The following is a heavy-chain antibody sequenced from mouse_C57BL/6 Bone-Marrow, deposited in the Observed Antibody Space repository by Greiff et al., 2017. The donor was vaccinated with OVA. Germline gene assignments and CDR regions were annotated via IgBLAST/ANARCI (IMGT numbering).Heavy chain of an antibody. J-gene: IGHJ2*01. D-gene: IGHD1-1*01. Sequence: QVTLKESGPGILQPSQTLSLTCSFSGFSLSTFGMGVGWIRQPSGKGLEWLAHIWWDDDKYYNPALKSRLTISKDTSKNQVFLKIANVDTADTATYYCARVYYGSSYGYFDYWGQGTTLTVSS. CDR2: IWWDDDK. CDR1: GFSLSTFGMG. CDR3: ARVYYGSSYGYFDY. V-gene: IGHV8-8*01.